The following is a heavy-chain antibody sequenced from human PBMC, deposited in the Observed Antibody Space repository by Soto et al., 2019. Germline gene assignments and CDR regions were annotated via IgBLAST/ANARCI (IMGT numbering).Heavy chain of an antibody. V-gene: IGHV3-11*01. J-gene: IGHJ2*01. Sequence: QVQLVESGGGLVKTGGSRRLSCAASGFTFSDYYMSWIRQAPGKGLEWLAFISSSGTTMEYADSVKGRFSISRDNANNSVFLQMNSLRADDTDVYFCARGNWYFDLWGRGTLVTVSS. CDR1: GFTFSDYY. CDR3: ARGNWYFDL. CDR2: ISSSGTTM.